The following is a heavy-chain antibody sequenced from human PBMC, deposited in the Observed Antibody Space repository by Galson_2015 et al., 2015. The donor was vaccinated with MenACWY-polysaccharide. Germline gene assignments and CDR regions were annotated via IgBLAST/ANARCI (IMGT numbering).Heavy chain of an antibody. CDR3: AHFGPDY. V-gene: IGHV3-74*01. CDR1: AFTFSSYW. D-gene: IGHD3-10*01. J-gene: IGHJ4*02. Sequence: SLRLSCAGSAFTFSSYWMHWVRQVPGKGLVWVSRISTDGSFTGNADSVKGRFTISRDNAKNTLYLQMNSLRVEDTAVYFCAHFGPDYWGQGTLVTVSS. CDR2: ISTDGSFT.